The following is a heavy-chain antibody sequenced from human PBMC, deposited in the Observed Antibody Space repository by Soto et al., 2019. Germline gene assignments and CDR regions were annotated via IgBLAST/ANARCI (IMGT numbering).Heavy chain of an antibody. D-gene: IGHD4-4*01. Sequence: EVQLVESGGGLVQPGMSLRLSCAVSGFIFDDYAMHWVRQAPGKGLEWVSGISWNSGNIGYADSVKGRFIVSRNNAKNSLYLQMNSLRPEDTALYYCARVPYTNFGGYYYRMDVWGQGTTVTVSS. V-gene: IGHV3-9*01. J-gene: IGHJ6*02. CDR1: GFIFDDYA. CDR2: ISWNSGNI. CDR3: ARVPYTNFGGYYYRMDV.